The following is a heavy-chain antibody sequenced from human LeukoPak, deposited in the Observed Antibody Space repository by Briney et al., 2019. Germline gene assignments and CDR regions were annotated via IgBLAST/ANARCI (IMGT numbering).Heavy chain of an antibody. CDR2: ISAYNGNT. V-gene: IGHV1-18*01. CDR3: ARGGTSYTIFGVVIILDY. J-gene: IGHJ4*02. Sequence: ASVNPSCNASGYTFTSYGISWVRQAHGQGLEWMGCISAYNGNTNYAQKLQGRVTMTTDTSTSTAYMELRSLRSDDAAVYYCARGGTSYTIFGVVIILDYWGQGTLVTVSS. D-gene: IGHD3-3*01. CDR1: GYTFTSYG.